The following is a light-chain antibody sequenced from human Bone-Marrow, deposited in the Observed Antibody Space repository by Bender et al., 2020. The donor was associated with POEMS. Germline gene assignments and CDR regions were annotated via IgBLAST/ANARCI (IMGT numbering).Light chain of an antibody. CDR2: EDT. J-gene: IGLJ3*02. CDR1: SNNVGNYNL. Sequence: QSALTQPASVSGSPGQSITISCTGTSNNVGNYNLVSWYQQHPGKAPKIMIYEDTKRPSGVSNRFSGSKSGSSASLAITGLQAEDEADYYCQSYDSSLSGSVFGGGTKLTVL. V-gene: IGLV2-14*02. CDR3: QSYDSSLSGSV.